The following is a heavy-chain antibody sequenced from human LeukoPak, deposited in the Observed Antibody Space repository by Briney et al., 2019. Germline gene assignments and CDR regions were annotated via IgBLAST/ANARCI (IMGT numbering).Heavy chain of an antibody. Sequence: SETLSLTCTVSGDSISSCYWSWIRQPAEKGLEWIGRICTSGTINYNPSLKNRVTMSVDTSKNQFSLKLTSVTAADTAVYHCARDRDYSKSLDYWREATLVTVSS. CDR1: GDSISSCY. V-gene: IGHV4-4*07. CDR2: ICTSGTI. J-gene: IGHJ4*02. CDR3: ARDRDYSKSLDY. D-gene: IGHD6-13*01.